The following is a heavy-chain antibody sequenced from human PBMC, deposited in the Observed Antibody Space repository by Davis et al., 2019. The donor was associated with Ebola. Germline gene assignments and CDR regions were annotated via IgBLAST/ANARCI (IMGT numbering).Heavy chain of an antibody. CDR3: AKNRANCCFFGMDV. CDR1: GFTFSSYA. CDR2: ISYDGSNK. Sequence: PGGSLRLSCAASGFTFSSYAMHWVRQAPGKGLEWVAVISYDGSNKYYADSVKGRFTISRDNSKNTLYLQMSSLRAEDTAVYYCAKNRANCCFFGMDVWGQGTTVTVSS. D-gene: IGHD2-2*01. J-gene: IGHJ6*02. V-gene: IGHV3-30-3*02.